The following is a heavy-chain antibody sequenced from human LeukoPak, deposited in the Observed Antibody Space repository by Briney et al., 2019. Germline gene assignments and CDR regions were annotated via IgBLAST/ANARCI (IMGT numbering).Heavy chain of an antibody. D-gene: IGHD3-22*01. CDR3: ARDYYYDSRFDP. CDR2: IYYSGST. CDR1: GGSISSYY. J-gene: IGHJ5*02. V-gene: IGHV4-59*01. Sequence: SETLSLTCTVSGGSISSYYWSWNRQPPGKGLEWIGYIYYSGSTNYNPSLKSRVTISLDTSKNQFSLKLSSVTAADTAVYYCARDYYYDSRFDPWGQGTLFTVSS.